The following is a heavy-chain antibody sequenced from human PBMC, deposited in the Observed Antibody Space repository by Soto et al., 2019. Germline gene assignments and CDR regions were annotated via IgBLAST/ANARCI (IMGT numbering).Heavy chain of an antibody. CDR2: ITTSSSTI. Sequence: GGSLRLSCTASGFTFSTYSMNWVRQAPGKGLEWVSFITTSSSTIYYVDSVKGRFTISRDNAENSLNLQMNSLRAEDTAVYYCARDYRADWGQGTLVTVSS. CDR1: GFTFSTYS. CDR3: ARDYRAD. J-gene: IGHJ4*02. V-gene: IGHV3-48*04. D-gene: IGHD1-26*01.